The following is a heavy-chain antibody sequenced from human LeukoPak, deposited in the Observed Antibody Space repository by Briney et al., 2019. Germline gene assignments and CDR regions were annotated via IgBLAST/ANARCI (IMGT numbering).Heavy chain of an antibody. Sequence: TSEALSLTCAVSGGSISSGGYSWSWIRQPPGKGLEWIGYIYHSGSTYYNPSLKSRVTISVDRSKNQSSLKLSSVTAADTAVYYCARGVATIFFDYWGQGTLVTVSS. D-gene: IGHD5-12*01. CDR3: ARGVATIFFDY. CDR2: IYHSGST. J-gene: IGHJ4*02. CDR1: GGSISSGGYS. V-gene: IGHV4-30-2*01.